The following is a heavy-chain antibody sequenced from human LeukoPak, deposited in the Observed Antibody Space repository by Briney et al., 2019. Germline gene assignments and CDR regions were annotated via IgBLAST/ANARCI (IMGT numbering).Heavy chain of an antibody. CDR2: FDPEDGET. CDR1: GYTLTELS. J-gene: IGHJ4*02. Sequence: ASVKVSCKVSGYTLTELSMHWVRPAPGKGLEWMGGFDPEDGETIYAQKFQGRVTMTEDTSTDTAYMELSSLRSEDTAVYYCATSKGLLLSLDYWGQGTLVTVSS. V-gene: IGHV1-24*01. D-gene: IGHD2-21*02. CDR3: ATSKGLLLSLDY.